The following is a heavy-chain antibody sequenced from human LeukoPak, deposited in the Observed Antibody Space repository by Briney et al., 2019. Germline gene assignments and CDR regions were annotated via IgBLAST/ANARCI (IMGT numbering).Heavy chain of an antibody. J-gene: IGHJ6*03. Sequence: SVKVSCKASGGTFSSYAISWVRQAPGQGLEWMGGIIPIFGTANYAQKFQGRVTITADKSTSTAYMELSSLRSEDTAVYYCAREQWNYYDSSGYNTYYYYYYMDVWGKGTTVTVSS. CDR3: AREQWNYYDSSGYNTYYYYYYMDV. D-gene: IGHD3-22*01. CDR1: GGTFSSYA. CDR2: IIPIFGTA. V-gene: IGHV1-69*06.